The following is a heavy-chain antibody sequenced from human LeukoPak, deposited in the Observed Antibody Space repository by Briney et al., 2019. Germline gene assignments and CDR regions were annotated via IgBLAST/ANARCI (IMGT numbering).Heavy chain of an antibody. CDR3: ARGAPGIAVAGAFDY. Sequence: GGSLRLSCAASGFIFSSYAMSWVRQAPGKGLEWVSTISGSGSSTYYADSVKGRFTISRDNSKNTLYLQMNSLRAEDTAVYYCARGAPGIAVAGAFDYWGQGTLVTVSS. CDR1: GFIFSSYA. V-gene: IGHV3-23*01. J-gene: IGHJ4*02. CDR2: ISGSGSST. D-gene: IGHD6-19*01.